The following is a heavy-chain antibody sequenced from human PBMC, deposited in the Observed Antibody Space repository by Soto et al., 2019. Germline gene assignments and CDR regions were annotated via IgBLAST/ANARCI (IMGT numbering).Heavy chain of an antibody. CDR3: AHRRTTYYYDSSGYPSYFDY. Sequence: ASVKVSCKASGYSFTNNDVTWVRQATGQGLEWMGWMNPGSGDTGYAQKFQGRVTMTRDISIATAYMELSSLRSDDTATYYCAHRRTTYYYDSSGYPSYFDYWGQGTLVTVSS. CDR1: GYSFTNND. J-gene: IGHJ4*02. CDR2: MNPGSGDT. D-gene: IGHD3-22*01. V-gene: IGHV1-8*01.